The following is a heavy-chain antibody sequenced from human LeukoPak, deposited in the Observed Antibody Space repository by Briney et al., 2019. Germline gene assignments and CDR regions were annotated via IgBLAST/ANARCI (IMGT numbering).Heavy chain of an antibody. CDR1: GGSISSYY. J-gene: IGHJ4*02. Sequence: SETLSLTCTVSGGSISSYYWSWVRQPPGKGLEWVGYIYYSGSTNYNPPLKSRVTTSVDTSKNQFSLKLRSVPAADTAAYYCGATRPRGAYYFDRLTAYPGIDYWGQGTLVTVSS. V-gene: IGHV4-59*08. CDR3: GATRPRGAYYFDRLTAYPGIDY. CDR2: IYYSGST. D-gene: IGHD3-9*01.